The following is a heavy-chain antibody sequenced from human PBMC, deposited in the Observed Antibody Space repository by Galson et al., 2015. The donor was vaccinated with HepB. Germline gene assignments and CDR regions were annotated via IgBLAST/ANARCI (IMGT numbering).Heavy chain of an antibody. D-gene: IGHD2-2*01. CDR2: ITHSGDTT. CDR1: GFSFSSYA. J-gene: IGHJ4*02. CDR3: ARESKVGGGCGSTSCSLMSDY. Sequence: SLRLSCAASGFSFSSYAMSWVRQAPGKGLEWVSGITHSGDTTYYADSVKGRFTLSRDNSKNTLFLQMNSLRAEDTALYYCARESKVGGGCGSTSCSLMSDYWGQGALVTVSS. V-gene: IGHV3-23*01.